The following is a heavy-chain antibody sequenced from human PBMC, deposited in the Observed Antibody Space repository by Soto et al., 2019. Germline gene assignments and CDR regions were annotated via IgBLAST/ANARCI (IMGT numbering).Heavy chain of an antibody. Sequence: GASVKVSCKASGYTFTSYDINWVRQATGQGLEWMGWMNPNTGNPTYAQGFTGRFVFSLDTSVSTAYLQICSLKAEDTAVYYCARGDTAMAFDYWGQGTLVTVSS. CDR2: MNPNTGNP. J-gene: IGHJ4*02. V-gene: IGHV7-4-1*01. CDR1: GYTFTSYD. CDR3: ARGDTAMAFDY. D-gene: IGHD5-18*01.